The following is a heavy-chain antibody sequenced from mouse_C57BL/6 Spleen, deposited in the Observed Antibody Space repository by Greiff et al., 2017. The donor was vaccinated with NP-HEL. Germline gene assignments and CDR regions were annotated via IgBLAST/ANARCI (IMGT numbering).Heavy chain of an antibody. CDR2: IYPGSGST. Sequence: QVQLQQPGAELVKPGASVKMSCKASGYTFTSYWITWVKQRPGQGLEWIGDIYPGSGSTNYNEKFKSKATLTVDTSSSTAYMQLSSLTSEDSAVCYCARYITTVVATGYFDVWGTGTTVTVST. J-gene: IGHJ1*03. D-gene: IGHD1-1*01. CDR3: ARYITTVVATGYFDV. CDR1: GYTFTSYW. V-gene: IGHV1-55*01.